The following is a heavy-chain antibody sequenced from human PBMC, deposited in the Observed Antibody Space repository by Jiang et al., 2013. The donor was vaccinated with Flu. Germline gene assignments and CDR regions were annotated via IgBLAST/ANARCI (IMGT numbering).Heavy chain of an antibody. CDR2: IDPSDSYT. D-gene: IGHD2-15*01. CDR3: ARQTTMDCSGGSCYSWLSRWSFERGWFDP. J-gene: IGHJ5*02. Sequence: GAEVKKPGESLRISCKGSGYSFTSYWISWVRQMPGKGLEWMGRIDPSDSYTNYSPSFQGHVTISADKSISTAYLQWSSLKASDTAMYYCARQTTMDCSGGSCYSWLSRWSFERGWFDPWGQGTLVTVSS. CDR1: GYSFTSYW. V-gene: IGHV5-10-1*01.